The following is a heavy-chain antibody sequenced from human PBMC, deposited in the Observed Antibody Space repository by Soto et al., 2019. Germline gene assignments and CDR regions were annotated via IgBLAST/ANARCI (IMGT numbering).Heavy chain of an antibody. Sequence: QVQLVQSGAEVKKPGSSVKVSCKASGGTFSSYTISWVRQAPGQGLEWMGRIIPILGIANYAQKFQGRVTITADKSTSTAYMELSSLRSEDKAVYYCAREDSYGYGFDYWGQGTLVTVSS. D-gene: IGHD5-18*01. J-gene: IGHJ4*02. CDR1: GGTFSSYT. CDR3: AREDSYGYGFDY. V-gene: IGHV1-69*08. CDR2: IIPILGIA.